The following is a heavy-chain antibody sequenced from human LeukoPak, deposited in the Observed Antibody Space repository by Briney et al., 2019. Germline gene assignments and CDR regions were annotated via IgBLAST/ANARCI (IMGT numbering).Heavy chain of an antibody. CDR3: ASGAGGKFDY. Sequence: GESLKISCKGSGYSFTTYWIGWGRQTPGKGLEWMGIIYPGDSDARYGPSFQGQVTISADRSISTAYLQWSSLKASDTAMYYCASGAGGKFDYWGQGTLVTVSS. J-gene: IGHJ4*02. D-gene: IGHD3-16*01. CDR2: IYPGDSDA. CDR1: GYSFTTYW. V-gene: IGHV5-51*01.